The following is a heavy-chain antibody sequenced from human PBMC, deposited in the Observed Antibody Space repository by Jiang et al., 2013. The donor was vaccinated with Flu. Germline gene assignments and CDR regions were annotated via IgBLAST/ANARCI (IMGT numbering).Heavy chain of an antibody. Sequence: QTLSLTCAISGDSVSTTTVTWNWLRQSPSRGLEWLGRTYYRSQWFHEYAVSVQGRITVNPDTSKNQFSLQLNSVTPEDTAVYFCARHISDDGRFDYWGQGTLVPV. D-gene: IGHD3-3*01. CDR3: ARHISDDGRFDY. CDR1: GDSVSTTTVT. CDR2: TYYRSQWFH. V-gene: IGHV6-1*01. J-gene: IGHJ4*02.